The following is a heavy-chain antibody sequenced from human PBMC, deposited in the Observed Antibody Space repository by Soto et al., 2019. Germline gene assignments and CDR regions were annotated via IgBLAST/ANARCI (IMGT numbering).Heavy chain of an antibody. CDR2: IWYDGSNK. CDR3: ARESEDLTSNFDY. V-gene: IGHV3-33*01. Sequence: GGSLRLSCAASGFNFSIYGIHWVRQAPGKGLEWVALIWYDGSNKYYADSVKGRFTISRDNSKNTLYLQMNNLRAEDTAVYYCARESEDLTSNFDYWGQGTLVTVSS. J-gene: IGHJ4*02. CDR1: GFNFSIYG.